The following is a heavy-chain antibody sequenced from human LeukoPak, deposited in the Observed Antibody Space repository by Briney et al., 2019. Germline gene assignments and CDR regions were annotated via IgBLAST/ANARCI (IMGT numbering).Heavy chain of an antibody. Sequence: PGGSLTLSCAASGFTFSSYNMNWVRQAPGKGLEWVSSISSGSSYIYYPYSVKGRFIISRDNAKNTRYLQMNSLRAEDTAVYYCARGVKTIAARPPYFDYWGQGTLVTVSS. V-gene: IGHV3-21*06. CDR2: ISSGSSYI. CDR3: ARGVKTIAARPPYFDY. J-gene: IGHJ4*02. D-gene: IGHD6-6*01. CDR1: GFTFSSYN.